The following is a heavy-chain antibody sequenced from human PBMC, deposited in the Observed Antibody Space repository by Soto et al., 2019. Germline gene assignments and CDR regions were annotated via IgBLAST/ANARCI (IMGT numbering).Heavy chain of an antibody. J-gene: IGHJ4*02. CDR3: ARLPGTGSFFEF. Sequence: PSETLSLTCAVYGGSLSGYCWSWIRQPPGKGLDWIGEINHRGTTNYNPSLKSRVTISVDTSKNQFSLTLSSVIAADTAVYYCARLPGTGSFFEFWGQGPLVTVSS. CDR2: INHRGTT. D-gene: IGHD3-3*02. CDR1: GGSLSGYC. V-gene: IGHV4-34*01.